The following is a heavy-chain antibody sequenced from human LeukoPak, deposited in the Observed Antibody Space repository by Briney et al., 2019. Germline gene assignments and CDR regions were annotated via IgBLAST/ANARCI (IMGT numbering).Heavy chain of an antibody. J-gene: IGHJ4*02. CDR1: GGSISSGSYY. V-gene: IGHV4-39*07. CDR3: ARDGSSGWYDY. CDR2: IYYSGST. D-gene: IGHD6-19*01. Sequence: SETLSLTCTVSGGSISSGSYYWGWIRQPPGKGLEWIGSIYYSGSTYYNPSLKSRVTISVDTSKNQFSLKLSSVTAADTAVYYCARDGSSGWYDYWGQGTLVTVSS.